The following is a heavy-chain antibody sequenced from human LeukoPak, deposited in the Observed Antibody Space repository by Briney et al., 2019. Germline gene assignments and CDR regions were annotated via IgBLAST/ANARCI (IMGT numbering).Heavy chain of an antibody. CDR2: SYYIEST. V-gene: IGHV4-59*01. D-gene: IGHD3-22*01. Sequence: SGTLSLTCTVSGGSINHYYWSWIRQPPGKGLELVGFSYYIESTNYNPSLKSRVTITIDTSRNRFSLKLSPVTAADTAMYYCARDNQWLNAFDIWGQGTMVTVSS. J-gene: IGHJ3*02. CDR3: ARDNQWLNAFDI. CDR1: GGSINHYY.